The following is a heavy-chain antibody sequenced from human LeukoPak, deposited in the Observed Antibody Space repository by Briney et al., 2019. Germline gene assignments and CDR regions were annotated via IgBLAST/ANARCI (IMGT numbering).Heavy chain of an antibody. CDR2: IYYSGST. D-gene: IGHD6-13*01. CDR1: GGSISSYY. J-gene: IGHJ2*01. Sequence: SETLSLTCTVSGGSISSYYWSWIRQPPGKGLEWIGYIYYSGSTNYNPSLTSQVTISVDTSKNQFSLKLSTVTAADTAVYYCARLTPSDSSSWYWYFGLWGRGTLVTVSS. CDR3: ARLTPSDSSSWYWYFGL. V-gene: IGHV4-59*08.